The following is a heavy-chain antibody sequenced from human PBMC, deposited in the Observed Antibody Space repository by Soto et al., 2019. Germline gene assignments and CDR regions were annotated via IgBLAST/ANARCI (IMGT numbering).Heavy chain of an antibody. J-gene: IGHJ6*03. CDR3: ASRSPNYYGSGSSTDYYYMDV. D-gene: IGHD3-10*01. V-gene: IGHV5-51*01. CDR1: GYSFSRYW. CDR2: IYPGDSDT. Sequence: GESLKISCKGSGYSFSRYWIGWVRQMPGKGLEWMGIIYPGDSDTRYSPSFQGQVTISADKSISTAYLQWSSLKASDTAMYYCASRSPNYYGSGSSTDYYYMDVWGKGTTVTVSS.